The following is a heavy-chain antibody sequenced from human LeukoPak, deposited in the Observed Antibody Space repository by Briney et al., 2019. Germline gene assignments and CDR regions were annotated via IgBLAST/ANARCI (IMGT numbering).Heavy chain of an antibody. Sequence: ASVKVSCKASGYTFTSYYMHWVRQAPGQGLEWMGIINPSGGSTSYAQKFQGRVTMTRDTSTSTAYMELRSLRSDDTAVYYCARWGPLSSSGDYWGQGTLVTVSS. J-gene: IGHJ4*02. D-gene: IGHD6-19*01. CDR1: GYTFTSYY. CDR3: ARWGPLSSSGDY. CDR2: INPSGGST. V-gene: IGHV1-46*01.